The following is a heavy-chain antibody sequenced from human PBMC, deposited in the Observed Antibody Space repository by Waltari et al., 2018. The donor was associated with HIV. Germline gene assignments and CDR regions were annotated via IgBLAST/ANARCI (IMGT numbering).Heavy chain of an antibody. D-gene: IGHD2-21*02. CDR2: VAYSGKI. V-gene: IGHV4-30-4*07. Sequence: QSHLQESGPGLVKPSETLPLVCSVSDDSIANNDYLWAWIRQSPGSGMEWIGKVAYSGKIHYNPSIKSRIHIEVDTSKNQFILTLIAVTAADSAVYYCANGGRLPGASWGQGKMVTVS. CDR3: ANGGRLPGAS. J-gene: IGHJ1*01. CDR1: DDSIANNDYL.